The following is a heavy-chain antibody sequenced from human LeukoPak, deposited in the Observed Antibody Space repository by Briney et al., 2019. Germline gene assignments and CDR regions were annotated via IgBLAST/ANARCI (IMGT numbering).Heavy chain of an antibody. D-gene: IGHD4-17*01. CDR2: IVVGSGNT. V-gene: IGHV1-58*01. CDR1: GFTFTSSA. J-gene: IGHJ4*02. CDR3: AADGSSTTVTTFDY. Sequence: ASVTVSCKASGFTFTSSAVQWVRQARGQRLEWIGWIVVGSGNTNYAQKFQERVTITRDMSTSTAYMELSSLRSEDTAVYYCAADGSSTTVTTFDYWGQGTLVTVSS.